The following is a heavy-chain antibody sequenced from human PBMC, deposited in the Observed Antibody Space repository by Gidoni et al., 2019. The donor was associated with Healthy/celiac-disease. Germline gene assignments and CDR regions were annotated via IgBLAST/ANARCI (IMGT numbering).Heavy chain of an antibody. CDR3: ARDGASGYYGSLGFDY. CDR1: GFTFSSYG. J-gene: IGHJ4*02. D-gene: IGHD3-22*01. V-gene: IGHV3-33*01. CDR2: IWYDGSNK. Sequence: VQLVESGGGVVQPGRSLRLSCAASGFTFSSYGMHWVRQAPGKGLEWVAVIWYDGSNKYYADSVKGRFTISRDNSKNTLYLQMNSLRAEDTAVYYCARDGASGYYGSLGFDYWGQGTLVTVSS.